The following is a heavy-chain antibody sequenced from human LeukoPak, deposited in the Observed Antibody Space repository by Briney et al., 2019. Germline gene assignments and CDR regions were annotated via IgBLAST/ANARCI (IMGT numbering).Heavy chain of an antibody. CDR1: GGSISSYC. CDR3: AREDSSSWYPGGFDY. J-gene: IGHJ4*02. D-gene: IGHD6-13*01. CDR2: IYYSGST. V-gene: IGHV4-59*01. Sequence: SETLSLTCTVSGGSISSYCWSWIRQPPGKGLEWIGYIYYSGSTNYNPSLKSRVTISVDTSKNQFSLKLSSVTAADTAVYYCAREDSSSWYPGGFDYWGQGTLVTVSS.